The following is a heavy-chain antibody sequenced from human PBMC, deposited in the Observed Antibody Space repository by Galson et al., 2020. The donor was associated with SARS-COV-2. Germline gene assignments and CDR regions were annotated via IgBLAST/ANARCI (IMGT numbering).Heavy chain of an antibody. Sequence: GESLKISCAASEFTFSSYGIHWVRQAPGKGLEWVADIWSDGSKKHVADSVKGRFTISRDNSRNTVYLQMNSLRAEDTAIYYCAGEAEVHSRRFDYWGQGTLVTVSS. J-gene: IGHJ4*02. CDR3: AGEAEVHSRRFDY. V-gene: IGHV3-33*01. CDR1: EFTFSSYG. CDR2: IWSDGSKK.